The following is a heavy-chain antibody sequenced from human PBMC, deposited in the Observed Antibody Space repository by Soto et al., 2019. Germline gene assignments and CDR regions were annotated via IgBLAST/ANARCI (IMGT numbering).Heavy chain of an antibody. J-gene: IGHJ4*02. CDR2: ISGSGGST. CDR3: AKQTIVGYCSGGSCYVDY. D-gene: IGHD2-15*01. Sequence: GGSLKLSCAASGFTFSSYAMSWVRQAPGKGLEWVSAISGSGGSTYYADSVKGRFTISRDNSKNTLYLQMNSLRAEDTAVYYCAKQTIVGYCSGGSCYVDYWGKGTLVTVSS. CDR1: GFTFSSYA. V-gene: IGHV3-23*01.